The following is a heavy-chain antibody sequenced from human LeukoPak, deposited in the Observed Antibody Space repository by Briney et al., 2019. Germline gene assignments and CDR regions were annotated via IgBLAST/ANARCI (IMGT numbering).Heavy chain of an antibody. Sequence: GRSLRLSCAASGFTFSNYAMHWVRQAPGKGLEWVTIIWYDGTNKYYADSVKGRFTISRDNSKNTLYLQMNSLRAEDTAVYYCAKGEGSSWDGIDYWGQGTLVTVSS. CDR2: IWYDGTNK. CDR3: AKGEGSSWDGIDY. J-gene: IGHJ4*02. CDR1: GFTFSNYA. V-gene: IGHV3-33*06. D-gene: IGHD6-13*01.